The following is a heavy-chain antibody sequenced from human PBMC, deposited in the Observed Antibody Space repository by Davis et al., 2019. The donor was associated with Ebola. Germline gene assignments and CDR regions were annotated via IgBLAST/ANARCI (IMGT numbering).Heavy chain of an antibody. CDR3: ARRYGSGSYSGFDP. CDR2: IWYDGSNK. J-gene: IGHJ5*02. V-gene: IGHV3-33*08. D-gene: IGHD3-10*01. Sequence: PGGSLRLSCAASGFTFSSYGMHWVRQAPGKGLEWVAVIWYDGSNKYYADSVKGRFTISRDNSKNTLYLQMNSLRAEDTAVYYCARRYGSGSYSGFDPWGQGTLVTVSS. CDR1: GFTFSSYG.